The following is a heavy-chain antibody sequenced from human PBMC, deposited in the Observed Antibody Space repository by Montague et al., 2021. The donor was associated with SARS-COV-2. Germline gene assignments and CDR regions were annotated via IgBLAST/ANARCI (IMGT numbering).Heavy chain of an antibody. Sequence: SETLSLTCTVSGGSIGSYYWSWIRQPPGKGLEWIGYIYYGGSTNYNPSLKSRVTISVDTSKNQFSLKLSSVTAADTAVYYCARGSGWMGNAFDIWGQGTMVTVSS. V-gene: IGHV4-59*01. D-gene: IGHD6-19*01. CDR3: ARGSGWMGNAFDI. J-gene: IGHJ3*02. CDR2: IYYGGST. CDR1: GGSIGSYY.